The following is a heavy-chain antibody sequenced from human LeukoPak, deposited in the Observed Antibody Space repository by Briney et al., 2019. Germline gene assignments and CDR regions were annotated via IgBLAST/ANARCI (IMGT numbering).Heavy chain of an antibody. J-gene: IGHJ4*02. CDR3: ARDSDCSSTSCYNEGY. D-gene: IGHD2-2*02. CDR1: GGSVSSSSYY. V-gene: IGHV4-39*07. CDR2: IYYSGST. Sequence: SQTLSLTCTVSGGSVSSSSYYWGWIRQPPGKGLEWIGTIYYSGSTYYNPSLKSRVAISVDRSKNQFSLKLSSVTAADTAVYYCARDSDCSSTSCYNEGYWGQGTLVTVSS.